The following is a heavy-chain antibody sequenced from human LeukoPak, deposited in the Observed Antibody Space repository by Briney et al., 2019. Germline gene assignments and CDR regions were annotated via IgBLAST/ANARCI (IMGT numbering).Heavy chain of an antibody. D-gene: IGHD6-13*01. CDR3: ARDIIAAAKNYYYGMDV. V-gene: IGHV3-21*01. Sequence: KPGGSLRLSCAASGFTFSSYSMNWVRQAPGKGLEWVSSINSSSSYIYYADSVKGRFTISRDNAKNSLYLQMNSLRAEDTAVYYCARDIIAAAKNYYYGMDVWGQGTTVTVSS. CDR1: GFTFSSYS. J-gene: IGHJ6*02. CDR2: INSSSSYI.